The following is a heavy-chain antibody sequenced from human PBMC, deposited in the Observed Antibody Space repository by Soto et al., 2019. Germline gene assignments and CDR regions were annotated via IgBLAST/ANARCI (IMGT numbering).Heavy chain of an antibody. CDR1: GGTFSSYA. J-gene: IGHJ4*02. CDR3: VRDSPIGSTFSGYDGIDY. CDR2: IIPILGIA. V-gene: IGHV1-69*04. D-gene: IGHD5-12*01. Sequence: SVKVSCKASGGTFSSYAISWVRQAPGQGLEWMGRIIPILGIANYAQKFQGRVTITADKSTGTAYMELNSLRSEDTAVYYCVRDSPIGSTFSGYDGIDYWGQGTLVTVSS.